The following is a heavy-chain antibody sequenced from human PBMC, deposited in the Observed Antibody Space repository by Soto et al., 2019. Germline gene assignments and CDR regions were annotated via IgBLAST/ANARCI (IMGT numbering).Heavy chain of an antibody. Sequence: QVQLVQSGAELKKPGASVKVSCKTSGYTFTDYDINWVRLAPGLGLEWLGWMNTNSGTRGHAQKFQGRINMTRDASINTAYLELSGLISEDTAIYFCARDEGEDYGDFFRLWGQGTLVAVSS. CDR1: GYTFTDYD. V-gene: IGHV1-8*02. CDR3: ARDEGEDYGDFFRL. D-gene: IGHD4-17*01. CDR2: MNTNSGTR. J-gene: IGHJ4*02.